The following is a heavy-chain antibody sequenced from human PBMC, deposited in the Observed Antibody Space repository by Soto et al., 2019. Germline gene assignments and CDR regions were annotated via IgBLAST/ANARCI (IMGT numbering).Heavy chain of an antibody. V-gene: IGHV4-31*03. J-gene: IGHJ4*02. Sequence: LSLTCTVSGASVSSGGYYWNWIRQRPGKGLEWIGYIYHSGSTYSNPSLKNRASISVDTSKNQFSLKLTSVTAADTAVYYCARDTTALVSFDSWGQGTLVTVSS. D-gene: IGHD5-18*01. CDR1: GASVSSGGYY. CDR3: ARDTTALVSFDS. CDR2: IYHSGST.